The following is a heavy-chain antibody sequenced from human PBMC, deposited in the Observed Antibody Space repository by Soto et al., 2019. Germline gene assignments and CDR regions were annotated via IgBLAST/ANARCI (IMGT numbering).Heavy chain of an antibody. V-gene: IGHV3-30*18. Sequence: GGSLRLSCAASGFTFSNYGMHWVRHAPGKGLEWVAVISYDGSSKYYADSVKGRFTISRDNSKNTLYLHMNSLRAEDTAVYYCAKDHSVGSSGYYTLFDYWGQGTLVTVSS. CDR2: ISYDGSSK. J-gene: IGHJ4*02. D-gene: IGHD3-22*01. CDR3: AKDHSVGSSGYYTLFDY. CDR1: GFTFSNYG.